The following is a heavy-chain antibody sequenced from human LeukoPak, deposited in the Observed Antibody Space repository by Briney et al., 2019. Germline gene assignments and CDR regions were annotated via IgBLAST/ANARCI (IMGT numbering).Heavy chain of an antibody. Sequence: SETLSLTCTVSGGSISSYYWSWIRQPAGKGLEWIGRIYTSGSTNYNPSLKSRVTMSVDTSKNQFSLKLSSVTAADTAVYYCAREELRFLEWTPGDYYGMDVWGQGTTVTVSS. D-gene: IGHD3-3*01. CDR2: IYTSGST. V-gene: IGHV4-4*07. CDR3: AREELRFLEWTPGDYYGMDV. CDR1: GGSISSYY. J-gene: IGHJ6*02.